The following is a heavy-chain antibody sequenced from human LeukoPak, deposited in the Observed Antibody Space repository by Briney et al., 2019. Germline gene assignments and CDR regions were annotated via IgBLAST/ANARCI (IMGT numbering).Heavy chain of an antibody. CDR1: GYRFSSYW. D-gene: IGHD6-6*01. J-gene: IGHJ4*02. CDR3: ARLGGSSPFDY. CDR2: IDSDGSST. V-gene: IGHV3-74*01. Sequence: GGSLRLSCAASGYRFSSYWMHWVRHAPGKGLVWVSRIDSDGSSTTYAASVKGRFTISRDNAKNTLYLQMNSLRAYDTAVYYCARLGGSSPFDYWGQGTLVTVSS.